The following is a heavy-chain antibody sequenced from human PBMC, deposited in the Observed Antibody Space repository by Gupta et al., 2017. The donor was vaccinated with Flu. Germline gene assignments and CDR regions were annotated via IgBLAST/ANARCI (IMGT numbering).Heavy chain of an antibody. Sequence: QVQLVQSGAEVKTPGSSVKVSCKASGGTFSSYAISWVRQAPGQGLEWMGGIIPIFGTANYAQKFQGRVTITADKSTSTADRELSSLRSEETAVYDCAIYSNYPGDDYYYYGMDVGGQGTTVTVSS. V-gene: IGHV1-69*06. D-gene: IGHD4-11*01. CDR2: IIPIFGTA. CDR3: AIYSNYPGDDYYYYGMDV. J-gene: IGHJ6*02. CDR1: GGTFSSYA.